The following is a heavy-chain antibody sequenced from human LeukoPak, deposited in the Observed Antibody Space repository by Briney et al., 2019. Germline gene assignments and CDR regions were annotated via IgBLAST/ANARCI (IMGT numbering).Heavy chain of an antibody. Sequence: SETLSLTCAVSGGSISTSSNYWGWIRQPPGKGLEWIGNIYYSGSTDYNPSLKSRVTISVDTSKNQFSLKLSSVTAADTAVYYCASSTYSEFWSGYLGYYYGMDVWGQGTTVTVSS. CDR1: GGSISTSSNY. J-gene: IGHJ6*02. CDR3: ASSTYSEFWSGYLGYYYGMDV. D-gene: IGHD3-3*01. CDR2: IYYSGST. V-gene: IGHV4-39*07.